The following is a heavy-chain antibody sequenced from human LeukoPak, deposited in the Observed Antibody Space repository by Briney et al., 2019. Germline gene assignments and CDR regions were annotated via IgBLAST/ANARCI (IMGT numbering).Heavy chain of an antibody. Sequence: GGSLRLSCAASGFTFSSYAMHWVRQAPGKGLEWVAVISYDGSNKYYADSVKGRFTISRDNSKNTQYLQMNSLRAEDTAVYYCAKDLSELRARKYFQHWGQGTLVTVSS. CDR3: AKDLSELRARKYFQH. J-gene: IGHJ1*01. D-gene: IGHD1-7*01. V-gene: IGHV3-30-3*01. CDR1: GFTFSSYA. CDR2: ISYDGSNK.